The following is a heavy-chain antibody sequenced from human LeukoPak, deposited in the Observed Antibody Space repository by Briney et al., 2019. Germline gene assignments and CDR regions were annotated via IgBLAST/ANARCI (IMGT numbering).Heavy chain of an antibody. V-gene: IGHV1-69*01. CDR2: IIPIFGTA. J-gene: IGHJ4*02. D-gene: IGHD3-3*01. Sequence: ASVKVSCKASGGTFSSYAISWVRQAPGQGLEWMGGIIPIFGTANYAQKFQGRVTITADESTSTAYMELSSLRSEDTAVYYCARGSGGITIFGVVINRFDYWGQGTLVTVSS. CDR1: GGTFSSYA. CDR3: ARGSGGITIFGVVINRFDY.